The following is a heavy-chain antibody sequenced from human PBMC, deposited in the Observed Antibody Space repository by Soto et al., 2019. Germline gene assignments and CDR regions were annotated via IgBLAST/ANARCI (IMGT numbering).Heavy chain of an antibody. V-gene: IGHV4-4*07. CDR1: GGSISSYY. Sequence: LPLTCTVSGGSISSYYCSWIRQAAGKGLEWIGRIDTSGTTNYNPSLRSRVTMSVDASKIQFSLNLSSVTAADTAVYFCARGPRGYVYYHGMDVWGQGTTVTVSS. CDR3: ARGPRGYVYYHGMDV. D-gene: IGHD3-16*01. CDR2: IDTSGTT. J-gene: IGHJ6*02.